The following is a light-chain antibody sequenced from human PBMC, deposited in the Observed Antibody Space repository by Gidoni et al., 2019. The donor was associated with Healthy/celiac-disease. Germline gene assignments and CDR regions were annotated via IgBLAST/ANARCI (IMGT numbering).Light chain of an antibody. CDR2: DAS. V-gene: IGKV3-11*01. CDR3: QQRSNWRRVT. CDR1: QSVSSY. J-gene: IGKJ5*01. Sequence: EIVLTQSPATLSLSPGERATLSCRASQSVSSYLAWYQQKPGQAPRLLIYDASNRATGIPARFSGSGSGTDFTLTISSLEPEDCAVYYCQQRSNWRRVTFXQXTRLEIK.